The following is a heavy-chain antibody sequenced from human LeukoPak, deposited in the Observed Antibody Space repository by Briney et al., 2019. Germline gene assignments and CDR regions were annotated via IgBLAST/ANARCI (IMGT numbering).Heavy chain of an antibody. J-gene: IGHJ4*02. CDR2: IIPIFGTA. CDR3: ARGFGSGYYYEDY. CDR1: GGTFSSYA. V-gene: IGHV1-69*05. D-gene: IGHD3-22*01. Sequence: SVKVSCKASGGTFSSYAISWARQAPGQGLEWMGRIIPIFGTANYAQKFQGRVTITTDESTSTAYMELSSLRSEDTAVYYCARGFGSGYYYEDYWGQGTLVTVSS.